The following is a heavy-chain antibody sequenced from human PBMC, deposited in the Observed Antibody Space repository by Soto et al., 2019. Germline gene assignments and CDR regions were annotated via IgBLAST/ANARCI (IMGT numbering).Heavy chain of an antibody. D-gene: IGHD6-6*01. V-gene: IGHV2-26*01. Sequence: QVTLKESGPVLVQPTETLTLTCTVSGFSLSNARMGVSWIRQPPGKALEWLAHIFSNDEKSYSTSLKSRLTISKDTPKSQVVLTMTNMDPVDTATYYCARITIQQLVVNPYYSYGTDVWGQGTTVTVSS. J-gene: IGHJ6*02. CDR1: GFSLSNARMG. CDR2: IFSNDEK. CDR3: ARITIQQLVVNPYYSYGTDV.